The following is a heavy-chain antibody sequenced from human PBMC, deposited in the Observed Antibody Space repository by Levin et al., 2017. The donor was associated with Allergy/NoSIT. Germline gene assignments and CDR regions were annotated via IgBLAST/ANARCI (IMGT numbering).Heavy chain of an antibody. CDR2: INHSGST. J-gene: IGHJ4*02. Sequence: SETLSLTCAVYGGSFSDYYYWSWIRQPPGKGLEWIGEINHSGSTTYNPSLKSRVSISIDTSKNQFSLILTSVTAADTGVYYCARFRGSSGWYYPFDYWGQGTLVTVSS. CDR1: GGSFSDYYY. D-gene: IGHD6-19*01. V-gene: IGHV4-34*01. CDR3: ARFRGSSGWYYPFDY.